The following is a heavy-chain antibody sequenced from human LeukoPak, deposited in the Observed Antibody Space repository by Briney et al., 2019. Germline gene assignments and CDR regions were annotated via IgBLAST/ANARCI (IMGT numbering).Heavy chain of an antibody. V-gene: IGHV5-51*01. CDR1: GYDFNNYW. Sequence: GESLKISCKGSGYDFNNYWIGWVRQMPGEGLEWMGIIFPDDSDTRYSPSFQGQVTISADKSISTAYLQWSSLKASDTAMYYCARRRTGDDAFDIWGQGTMVTVSS. CDR2: IFPDDSDT. CDR3: ARRRTGDDAFDI. D-gene: IGHD3-16*01. J-gene: IGHJ3*02.